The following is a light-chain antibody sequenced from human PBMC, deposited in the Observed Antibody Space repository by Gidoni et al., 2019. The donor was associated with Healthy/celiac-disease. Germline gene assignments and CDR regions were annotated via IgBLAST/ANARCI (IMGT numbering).Light chain of an antibody. Sequence: DIQLTQSPPFLSASVGDRVTITCRASQGISSYLAWYQQKPGKAPKLLIYAASTLQSGVPSRVSGSGSGTEFTLTISSLQPEDFATYYCQQLNSYPLTFGGGTKVEIK. CDR3: QQLNSYPLT. J-gene: IGKJ4*01. CDR2: AAS. CDR1: QGISSY. V-gene: IGKV1-9*01.